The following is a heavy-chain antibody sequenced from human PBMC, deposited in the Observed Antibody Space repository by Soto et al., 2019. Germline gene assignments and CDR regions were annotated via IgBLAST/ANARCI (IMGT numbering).Heavy chain of an antibody. D-gene: IGHD2-21*01. CDR3: AKTSKLWREFDP. CDR2: ITGGGDET. J-gene: IGHJ5*02. V-gene: IGHV3-23*01. CDR1: GFTFGSYA. Sequence: PGGSLRLSCAASGFTFGSYAMTWVRQAPGKGLEWVSAITGGGDETFYGDSVKGRFTMSRDISKNTLYLQMNNLRPEDTAVYYCAKTSKLWREFDPWGQGTLVTVSS.